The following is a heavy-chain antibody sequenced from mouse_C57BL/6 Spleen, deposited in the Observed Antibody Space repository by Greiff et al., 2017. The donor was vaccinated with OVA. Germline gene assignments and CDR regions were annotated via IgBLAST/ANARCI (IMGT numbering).Heavy chain of an antibody. J-gene: IGHJ2*01. CDR2: IRNKANGYTT. CDR3: AKGALGSLDY. V-gene: IGHV7-3*01. Sequence: EVKLMESGGGLVQPGGSLSLSCAASGFTFTDYYMSWVRQPPGKALEWLGFIRNKANGYTTEYSASVKGRFTISRDNSQSILYLQMNALRAEDSATYYCAKGALGSLDYWGQGTTLTVSS. D-gene: IGHD1-1*01. CDR1: GFTFTDYY.